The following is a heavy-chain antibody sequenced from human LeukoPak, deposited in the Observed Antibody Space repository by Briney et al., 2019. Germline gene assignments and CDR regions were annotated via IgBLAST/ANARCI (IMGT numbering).Heavy chain of an antibody. D-gene: IGHD3-10*01. Sequence: SETLSLTCTVSGASISGFYWSWIRQPAEKGPEWIGRLYTSGSTNYNPSLKSRVTMSVDTSKSQFSLKLDSVTAADTAVYYCARETYYYASGSYSDYYAMDVWGQGTTVTVSS. V-gene: IGHV4-4*07. CDR2: LYTSGST. CDR3: ARETYYYASGSYSDYYAMDV. J-gene: IGHJ6*02. CDR1: GASISGFY.